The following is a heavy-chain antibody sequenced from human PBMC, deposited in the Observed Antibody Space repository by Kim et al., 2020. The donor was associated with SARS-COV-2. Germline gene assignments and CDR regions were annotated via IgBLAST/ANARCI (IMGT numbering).Heavy chain of an antibody. D-gene: IGHD5-18*01. CDR1: GYTFTSYD. J-gene: IGHJ6*02. V-gene: IGHV1-8*01. CDR2: MNPNSGNT. CDR3: ARGRMTAMVFYYYYGMDV. Sequence: ASVKVSCKASGYTFTSYDINWVRQATGQGLEWMGWMNPNSGNTGYAQMFQGIVTMTSNTSISTAYMELSSLRSEDTAVYYCARGRMTAMVFYYYYGMDVWGQGTTVTVAS.